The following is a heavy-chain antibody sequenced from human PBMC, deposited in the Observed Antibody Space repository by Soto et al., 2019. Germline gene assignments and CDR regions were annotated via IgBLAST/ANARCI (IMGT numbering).Heavy chain of an antibody. CDR2: TYYRSKWYN. V-gene: IGHV6-1*01. CDR1: GDSVSSNSAA. CDR3: ARGGTFLGYCTNGVCYTDPKRVWFDP. Sequence: SRTLSLTCAISGDSVSSNSAAWNWIRQSPSRGLEWLGRTYYRSKWYNDYAVSVKSRITINPDTSKNQFSLQLNSVTPEDTAVYYCARGGTFLGYCTNGVCYTDPKRVWFDPWGQGTLVTVSS. D-gene: IGHD2-8*01. J-gene: IGHJ5*02.